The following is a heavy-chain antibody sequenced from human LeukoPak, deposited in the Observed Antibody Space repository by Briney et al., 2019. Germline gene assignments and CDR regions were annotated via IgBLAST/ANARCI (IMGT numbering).Heavy chain of an antibody. V-gene: IGHV1-69*05. Sequence: SVKVSCKASGGTFSSYAISWVRQAPGQGLEWMGGIIPIFGTANYAQKFQGRVTITTDESTSTAYMELSSLRSEDTAVYFCARYCDTTSCYRYWGQGTLVTVSS. CDR1: GGTFSSYA. CDR2: IIPIFGTA. J-gene: IGHJ4*02. CDR3: ARYCDTTSCYRY. D-gene: IGHD2-2*01.